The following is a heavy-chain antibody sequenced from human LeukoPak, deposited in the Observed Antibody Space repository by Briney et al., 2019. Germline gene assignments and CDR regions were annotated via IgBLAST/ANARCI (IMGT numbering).Heavy chain of an antibody. CDR2: IEQDGSEK. D-gene: IGHD6-13*01. CDR3: ARDGPAAGLYFDY. J-gene: IGHJ4*02. V-gene: IGHV3-7*03. CDR1: GFIFSNYW. Sequence: PGGSLRLSCAASGFIFSNYWVNWIRQTPGKGLEWVASIEQDGSEKYYVDAVQGRFTISRDNAKNSLYLQMNSLRAEDTAVYYCARDGPAAGLYFDYWGQGMLVTVYS.